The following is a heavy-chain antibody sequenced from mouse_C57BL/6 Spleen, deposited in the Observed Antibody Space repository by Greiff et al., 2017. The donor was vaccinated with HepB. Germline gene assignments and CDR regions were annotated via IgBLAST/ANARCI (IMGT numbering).Heavy chain of an antibody. CDR1: GYTFTSYW. V-gene: IGHV1-72*01. Sequence: VQLQQPGAELVKPGASVKLSCKASGYTFTSYWMHWVKQRPGRGLEWIGRIDPNSGGTKYNEKFKSKATLTVDKPSSTAYMQLSSLTSEDSAVYYCARDYDYDAWFAYCGQGTLVTVSA. D-gene: IGHD2-4*01. J-gene: IGHJ3*01. CDR3: ARDYDYDAWFAY. CDR2: IDPNSGGT.